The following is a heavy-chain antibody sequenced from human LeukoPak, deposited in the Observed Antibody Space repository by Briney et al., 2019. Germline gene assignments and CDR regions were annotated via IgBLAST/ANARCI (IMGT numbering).Heavy chain of an antibody. Sequence: SETLSLTCDVSGGSISTYYWSWIRQPPGKGLEWIGYIRYSGSTNYNPSLKSRVTISVDTSKNEFSLKLSSVTTADTAVYYCARGPSGDYGGYFDYWDQGTLVTVSS. J-gene: IGHJ4*02. CDR3: ARGPSGDYGGYFDY. D-gene: IGHD4-17*01. CDR2: IRYSGST. V-gene: IGHV4-59*01. CDR1: GGSISTYY.